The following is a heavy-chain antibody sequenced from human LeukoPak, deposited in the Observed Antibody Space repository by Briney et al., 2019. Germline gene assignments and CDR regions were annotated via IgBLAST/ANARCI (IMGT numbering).Heavy chain of an antibody. CDR2: ISKDGSNK. D-gene: IGHD2-15*01. Sequence: PGGSLRLSCAASGLTFSSHAMHWVRQAPGKGLEWVAAISKDGSNKNYADSVKGRFTISRGNSKNTLYLQMNSLRGEDTAVFYCANIDYYGMDVWGQGTTVTVSS. V-gene: IGHV3-30-3*01. CDR3: ANIDYYGMDV. CDR1: GLTFSSHA. J-gene: IGHJ6*02.